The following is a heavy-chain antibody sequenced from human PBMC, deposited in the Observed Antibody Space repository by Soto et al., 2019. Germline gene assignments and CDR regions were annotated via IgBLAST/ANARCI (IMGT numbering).Heavy chain of an antibody. Sequence: ASVKVSCKXSGYTFTGYYMHWVRQAPGQGLEWMGWINPNSGGTNYAQKFQGWVTMTRDTSISTAYMELSRLRSDDTAVYYCARVGIAEYYYGMDVWGQGTTVTVSS. V-gene: IGHV1-2*04. CDR1: GYTFTGYY. D-gene: IGHD6-13*01. CDR2: INPNSGGT. CDR3: ARVGIAEYYYGMDV. J-gene: IGHJ6*02.